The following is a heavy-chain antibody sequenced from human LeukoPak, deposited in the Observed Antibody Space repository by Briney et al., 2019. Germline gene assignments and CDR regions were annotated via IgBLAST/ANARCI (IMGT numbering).Heavy chain of an antibody. J-gene: IGHJ3*02. Sequence: GGSLRLSCAASGFTFSSYAMHWVRQAPGKGLEWVAVIWYDGSNKYYADSVKGRFTISRDNSKNTLYLQMNSLRAEDTAVYYCAKDLYSSSWHNINDAFDIWGQGTMVTVSS. CDR1: GFTFSSYA. V-gene: IGHV3-33*06. CDR3: AKDLYSSSWHNINDAFDI. CDR2: IWYDGSNK. D-gene: IGHD6-13*01.